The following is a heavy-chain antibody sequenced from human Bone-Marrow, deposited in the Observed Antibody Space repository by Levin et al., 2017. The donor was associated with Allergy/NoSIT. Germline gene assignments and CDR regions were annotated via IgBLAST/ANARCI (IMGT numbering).Heavy chain of an antibody. D-gene: IGHD5-18*01. CDR3: ARDVSGLWLLSGWFAA. V-gene: IGHV3-74*01. CDR2: INSDGSST. J-gene: IGHJ5*02. Sequence: ETLSLTCAASGFTFSNYWMHWVRQVPRKGLVWVARINSDGSSTYYADFVKGRFTVARDNAKNTLYLQMNSLRGEDTALYYCARDVSGLWLLSGWFAAWGQGTLVTVSS. CDR1: GFTFSNYW.